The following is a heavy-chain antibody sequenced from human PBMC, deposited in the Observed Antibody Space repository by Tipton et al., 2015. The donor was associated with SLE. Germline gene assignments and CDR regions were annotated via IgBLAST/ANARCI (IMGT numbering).Heavy chain of an antibody. D-gene: IGHD3-3*01. CDR1: GFTFETHW. CDR3: VRGGHFGAPFGLPYRYYGLNV. Sequence: GSLRLSCAASGFTFETHWMNWVRQAPGKGLEWVANIKHDGSVQYYVDSVKGRFTISRDNAKKSLYLQMSSLRREDTAVYYCVRGGHFGAPFGLPYRYYGLNVWGQGTTVNVSS. J-gene: IGHJ6*02. V-gene: IGHV3-7*01. CDR2: IKHDGSVQ.